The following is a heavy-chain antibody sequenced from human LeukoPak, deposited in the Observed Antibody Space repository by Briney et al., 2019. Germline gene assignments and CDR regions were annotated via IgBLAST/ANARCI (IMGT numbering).Heavy chain of an antibody. D-gene: IGHD4-17*01. CDR2: IYYSGST. J-gene: IGHJ4*02. CDR3: ARELGDYVFDY. V-gene: IGHV4-59*01. Sequence: KPSETLSLTCTVSGGSISSYYWSWIRQPPGKGLEWIGYIYYSGSTNYNPSLKSRVTISVDTSKNQFSLKLSSVTAADTAVYYCARELGDYVFDYWGQGTLVTVSS. CDR1: GGSISSYY.